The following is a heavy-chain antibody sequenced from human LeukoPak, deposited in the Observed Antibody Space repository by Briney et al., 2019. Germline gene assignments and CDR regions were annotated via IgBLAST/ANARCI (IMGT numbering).Heavy chain of an antibody. CDR3: ARAFLSCSGGSCYFDY. CDR2: INPSGGST. Sequence: ASVKVSCKAFGYTFTSNYMHWVRQAPGQGPEWMGVINPSGGSTSYAQKFQGRVTMTRDMSTSTVYMELSSLRSEDTAVYYCARAFLSCSGGSCYFDYWGQGTLVTVSS. D-gene: IGHD2-15*01. V-gene: IGHV1-46*01. CDR1: GYTFTSNY. J-gene: IGHJ4*02.